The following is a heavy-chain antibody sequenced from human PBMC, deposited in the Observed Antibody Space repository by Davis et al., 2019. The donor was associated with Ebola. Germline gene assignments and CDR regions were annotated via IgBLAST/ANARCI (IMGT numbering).Heavy chain of an antibody. CDR2: INSDGSSR. J-gene: IGHJ4*02. Sequence: PGGSLRLSCAASGFTFSSYWMHWVRQAPGKGLVWVSRINSDGSSRSYADSVKGRFTISRDNAKNMLYLQMNSLRGEDTAVYYCARGPSTGNSFTYWGQGTLVTVSS. D-gene: IGHD6-13*01. CDR3: ARGPSTGNSFTY. CDR1: GFTFSSYW. V-gene: IGHV3-74*01.